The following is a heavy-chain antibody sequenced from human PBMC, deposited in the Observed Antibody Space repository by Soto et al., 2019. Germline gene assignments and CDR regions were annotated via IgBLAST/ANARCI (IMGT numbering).Heavy chain of an antibody. CDR1: GGTFSSYA. D-gene: IGHD3-22*01. Sequence: GASVKVSCKASGGTFSSYAISWVRQAPGQGLEWMGGIIPIFGTANYAQKFQGRVTITADESTSTAYMELSSLRSEDTAVYYCAXPGQFLTMIVREGAFDIWGQGTMVTVSS. V-gene: IGHV1-69*13. J-gene: IGHJ3*02. CDR2: IIPIFGTA. CDR3: AXPGQFLTMIVREGAFDI.